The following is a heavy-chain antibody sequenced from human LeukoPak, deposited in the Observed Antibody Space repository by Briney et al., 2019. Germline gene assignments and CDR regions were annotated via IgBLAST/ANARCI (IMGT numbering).Heavy chain of an antibody. CDR2: IKPDGSEK. CDR3: ARGYEGSFGY. V-gene: IGHV3-7*01. CDR1: GFTFSSYW. D-gene: IGHD3-10*01. Sequence: PGGSLILSCAASGFTFSSYWMSWVRQAPGKGLERVATIKPDGSEKYYVDSLKGRFTISRDSTKNSLYLQMNSLRVEDTAVYYCARGYEGSFGYWGQGTLVTVSS. J-gene: IGHJ4*02.